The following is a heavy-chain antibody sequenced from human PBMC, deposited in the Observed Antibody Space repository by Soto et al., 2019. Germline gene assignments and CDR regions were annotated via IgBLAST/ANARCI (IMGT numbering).Heavy chain of an antibody. D-gene: IGHD3-10*01. V-gene: IGHV4-34*01. J-gene: IGHJ6*02. CDR3: ARVSGIYYYGMDV. CDR2: INHSGST. CDR1: GGSFSGYY. Sequence: SETLSLTCAVYGGSFSGYYWSWIRQPPGKGLEWIGEINHSGSTNYNPSLKSRVTISVDTSKNQFSLKLSSVTAADTAVYYCARVSGIYYYGMDVWGQGTKVTVSS.